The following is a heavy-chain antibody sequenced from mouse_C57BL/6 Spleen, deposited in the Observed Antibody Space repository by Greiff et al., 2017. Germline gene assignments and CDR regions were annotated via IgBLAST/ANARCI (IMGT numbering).Heavy chain of an antibody. CDR1: GFTFSSYA. CDR2: ISDGGNYT. V-gene: IGHV5-4*01. D-gene: IGHD1-1*01. CDR3: ARELRYYFDY. J-gene: IGHJ2*01. Sequence: EVQLVESGGGLVKPGGSLKLSCAASGFTFSSYAMSWVRQTPEKRLEWVATISDGGNYTYYPDNVKGRFPISRDNAKNNLYLQMSHLKSEDTAMYYCARELRYYFDYWGQGTTLTVSS.